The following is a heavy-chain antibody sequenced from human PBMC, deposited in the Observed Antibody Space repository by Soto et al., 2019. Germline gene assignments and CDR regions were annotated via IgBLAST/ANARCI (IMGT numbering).Heavy chain of an antibody. CDR3: ARDIGGYDY. J-gene: IGHJ4*02. Sequence: SETLSLTCTVSGGSIGSYYWSWIRQPPGKGLEWIGYIYYSGSTNYNPSLKSRVTISVDTSKNQFSLKLSSVTAADTAVYYCARDIGGYDYWGQGTLVTVSS. V-gene: IGHV4-59*01. D-gene: IGHD5-12*01. CDR1: GGSIGSYY. CDR2: IYYSGST.